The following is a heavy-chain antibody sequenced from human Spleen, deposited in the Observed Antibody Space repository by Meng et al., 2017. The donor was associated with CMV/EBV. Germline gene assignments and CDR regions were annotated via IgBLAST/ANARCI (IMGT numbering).Heavy chain of an antibody. CDR2: INPNSGGT. CDR1: GYTFSSYG. Sequence: ASVKVSCKASGYTFSSYGISWVRQAPGQGLEWMGWINPNSGGTNYAQKFQGRVTMTRDTSISTAYMELSRLRSDDTAVYYCARDRDSSGWYIFDYWGQGSLVTVSS. CDR3: ARDRDSSGWYIFDY. D-gene: IGHD6-19*01. J-gene: IGHJ4*02. V-gene: IGHV1-2*02.